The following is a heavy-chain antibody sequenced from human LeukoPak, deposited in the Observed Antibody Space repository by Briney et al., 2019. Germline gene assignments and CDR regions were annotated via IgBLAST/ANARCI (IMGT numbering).Heavy chain of an antibody. V-gene: IGHV1-46*01. Sequence: ASVKVSCKASGYTFTSYYMHWVRQAPGEGLEWMGIINPSGSSTSYAQKFQGRVTMTRDMSTSTVYMELRSLRSEDTAVYYCARRYCPNGVCYHDRGAFDIWGQGTMVTVSS. J-gene: IGHJ3*02. CDR2: INPSGSST. D-gene: IGHD2-8*01. CDR3: ARRYCPNGVCYHDRGAFDI. CDR1: GYTFTSYY.